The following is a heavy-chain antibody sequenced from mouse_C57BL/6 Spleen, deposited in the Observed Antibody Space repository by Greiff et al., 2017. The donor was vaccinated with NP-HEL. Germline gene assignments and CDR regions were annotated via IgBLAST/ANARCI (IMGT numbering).Heavy chain of an antibody. CDR1: GYAFSSSW. CDR3: GRSGYGRAWFAY. V-gene: IGHV1-82*01. Sequence: QVQLQQSGPELVKPGASVKISCKASGYAFSSSWMNWVKQRPGKGLEWIGRIYPGDGDTNYNGKFKGKATLTADKSSSTAYMQLSSLTSEDSAVYFCGRSGYGRAWFAYWGQGTLVTVSA. D-gene: IGHD1-1*01. CDR2: IYPGDGDT. J-gene: IGHJ3*01.